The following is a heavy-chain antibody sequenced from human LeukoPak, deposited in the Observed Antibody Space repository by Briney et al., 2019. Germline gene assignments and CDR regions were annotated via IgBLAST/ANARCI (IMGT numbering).Heavy chain of an antibody. CDR3: ARGGGLDV. J-gene: IGHJ6*02. CDR2: INHNGNVN. Sequence: GGSLRLSCAVSGFTFSSYAMNWARQAPGKGLEWVASINHNGNVNYYVDSVKGRFTISRDNAKNSLYLQMSNLRAEDTAVYFCARGGGLDVWGQGATVTVSS. D-gene: IGHD3-16*01. V-gene: IGHV3-7*03. CDR1: GFTFSSYA.